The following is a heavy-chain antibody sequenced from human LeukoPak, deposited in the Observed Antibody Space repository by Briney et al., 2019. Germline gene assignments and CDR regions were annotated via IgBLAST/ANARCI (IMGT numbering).Heavy chain of an antibody. V-gene: IGHV3-23*01. CDR1: GFTFSSYG. CDR3: AKCGSGSAIEYYFDY. Sequence: GGSLRLSCAASGFTFSSYGMHWVRQAPGKGLEWVSAISGSGGSTYYADSVKGRFTISRDNSKNTLYLQMNSLRAEDTAVYYCAKCGSGSAIEYYFDYWGQGTLVTVSS. CDR2: ISGSGGST. J-gene: IGHJ4*02. D-gene: IGHD3-10*01.